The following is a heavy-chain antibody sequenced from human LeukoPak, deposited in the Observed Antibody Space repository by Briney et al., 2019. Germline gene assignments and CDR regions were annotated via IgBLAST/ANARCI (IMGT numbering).Heavy chain of an antibody. Sequence: ASVKVSCKASGGTFSSYAISWVRQAPGQGLEWMGGIIPIFGTANYAQKFQGRVTITADKSTSTAYMELSSLRSEDTAVYYCARDREGYGGNQFDYWGQGTLVTVSS. CDR1: GGTFSSYA. D-gene: IGHD4-23*01. CDR3: ARDREGYGGNQFDY. J-gene: IGHJ4*02. CDR2: IIPIFGTA. V-gene: IGHV1-69*06.